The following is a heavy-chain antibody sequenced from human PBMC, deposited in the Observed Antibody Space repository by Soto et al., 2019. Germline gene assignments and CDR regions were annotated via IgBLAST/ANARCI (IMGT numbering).Heavy chain of an antibody. J-gene: IGHJ4*02. CDR1: GFTFSSYG. CDR3: ARDRHSNSSGYFEY. V-gene: IGHV3-33*01. CDR2: IWYDGNDK. Sequence: VQLVESGGGVVQPGRSLRLSCAASGFTFSSYGMHWVRQAPGKGLEWVAVIWYDGNDKYYADFVKGRFTISRDNAKNTVSLQMNSLRAEDTAVYYCARDRHSNSSGYFEYWGQGTLVTVSS. D-gene: IGHD6-6*01.